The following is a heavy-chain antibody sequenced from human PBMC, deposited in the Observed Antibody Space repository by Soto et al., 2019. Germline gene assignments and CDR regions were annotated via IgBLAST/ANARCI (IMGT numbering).Heavy chain of an antibody. CDR3: ARWTVKGDSYGYDY. CDR1: GYTFTSYY. D-gene: IGHD5-18*01. CDR2: INPSCGST. J-gene: IGHJ4*02. V-gene: IGHV1-46*01. Sequence: ASVKVSCKASGYTFTSYYIHWVRQAPGQGLEGMGIINPSCGSTSYAQKFQGRVTMTRDTSTSTVYLELSSLRSEDTAVYYCARWTVKGDSYGYDYWGQGPLVTVSS.